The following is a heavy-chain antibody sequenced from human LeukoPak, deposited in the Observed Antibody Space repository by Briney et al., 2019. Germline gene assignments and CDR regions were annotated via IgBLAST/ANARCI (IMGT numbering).Heavy chain of an antibody. J-gene: IGHJ4*02. CDR3: AGDLSYFDY. CDR2: IYTSGST. V-gene: IGHV4-4*07. Sequence: SETLSLTCTVSGGSISSYYWSWLRQPAGKGLEWIGRIYTSGSTNYNPSLTSRVTMSVDTSKNQCSLRLSSVTAADTAVYYCAGDLSYFDYWGQGTLVTVSS. CDR1: GGSISSYY.